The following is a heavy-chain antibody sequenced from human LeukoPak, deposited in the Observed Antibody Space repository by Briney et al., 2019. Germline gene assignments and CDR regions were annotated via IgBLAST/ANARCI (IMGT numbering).Heavy chain of an antibody. J-gene: IGHJ4*02. CDR3: ARLGSYHDF. Sequence: SGTLSLTCPVSGASISHYYWSWIRPAPERGLEWMGRFHTSGGSTYYPSLKTRLTMSIDTSRRQLSLKLTSVTAADTAVYFCARLGSYHDFWGQGALVTASS. CDR1: GASISHYY. CDR2: FHTSGGS. V-gene: IGHV4-4*09. D-gene: IGHD1-26*01.